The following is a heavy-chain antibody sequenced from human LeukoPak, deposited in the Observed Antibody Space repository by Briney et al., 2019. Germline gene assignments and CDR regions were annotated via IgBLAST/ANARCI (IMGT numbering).Heavy chain of an antibody. Sequence: GGSLRLSCVASGFTFSSYAMHWVRQAPGKGLEWVAVISYDGSNKYYADSVKGRFTISRDNSKNTLYLQMNSLRAEDTAVYYCARDAGAWYSSSWVNWFDPWGKGTTVTVSS. CDR3: ARDAGAWYSSSWVNWFDP. CDR1: GFTFSSYA. V-gene: IGHV3-30*04. D-gene: IGHD6-13*01. CDR2: ISYDGSNK. J-gene: IGHJ6*04.